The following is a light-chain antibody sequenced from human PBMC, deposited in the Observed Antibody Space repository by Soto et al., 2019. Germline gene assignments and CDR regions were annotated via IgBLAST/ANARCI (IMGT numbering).Light chain of an antibody. CDR1: QGVSSY. Sequence: EIVLTQPPATLSLSPGERATLSCRASQGVSSYLAWYQQKPGQAPRLLIYDASNRATGIPARFSGSGSGTDFTLTISSLEPEDFAVYYCQHSITFGQGTRLEIK. J-gene: IGKJ5*01. CDR2: DAS. V-gene: IGKV3-11*01. CDR3: QHSIT.